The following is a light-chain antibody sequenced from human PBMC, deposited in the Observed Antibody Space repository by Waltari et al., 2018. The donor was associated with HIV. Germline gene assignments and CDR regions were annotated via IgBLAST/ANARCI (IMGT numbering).Light chain of an antibody. CDR3: VGWDSRLRGYV. Sequence: QSVLTQPPSASGAPGQRVTISCSGSSSTIENDNVYWYQQFPAAAPKLLIYKNTQRPSGVPDRFTGSKSGTSASLAIGGLRSDDEAYYYCVGWDSRLRGYVFGAGTKVTVL. CDR2: KNT. J-gene: IGLJ1*01. V-gene: IGLV1-47*01. CDR1: SSTIENDN.